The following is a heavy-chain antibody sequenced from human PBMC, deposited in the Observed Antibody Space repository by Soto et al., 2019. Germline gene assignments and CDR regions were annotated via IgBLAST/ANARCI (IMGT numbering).Heavy chain of an antibody. CDR2: ISGSGGST. V-gene: IGHV3-23*01. D-gene: IGHD1-1*01. Sequence: GGSLTRSCAASGFTCSSYAMRWVRQGPGKGLEWVAAISGSGGSTYYSDSVKGRFTISRHNSKNTLYLQMNSLRAEDTAVSYCANVWRSQLAGGQGTMVNVSS. J-gene: IGHJ4*02. CDR3: ANVWRSQLA. CDR1: GFTCSSYA.